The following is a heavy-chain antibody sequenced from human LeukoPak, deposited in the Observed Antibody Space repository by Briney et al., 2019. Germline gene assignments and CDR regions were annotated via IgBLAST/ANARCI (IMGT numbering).Heavy chain of an antibody. V-gene: IGHV3-9*03. CDR2: ISWNSGSI. CDR1: GFTFDDYA. CDR3: AKAQTSITMTVVGDAFDI. D-gene: IGHD3-22*01. Sequence: QPGRSLRLSCAASGFTFDDYAMHWVRQAPGKGLEWVSGISWNSGSIGYADSVKGRFTISRDNAKNSLYLQMNSLRAEDMALYYCAKAQTSITMTVVGDAFDIWGQGTMVTVSS. J-gene: IGHJ3*02.